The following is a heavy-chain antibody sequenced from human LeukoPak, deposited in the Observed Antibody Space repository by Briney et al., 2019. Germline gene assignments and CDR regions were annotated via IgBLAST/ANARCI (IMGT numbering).Heavy chain of an antibody. J-gene: IGHJ4*02. V-gene: IGHV3-23*01. CDR2: ISGGAGTT. CDR3: ARHRSSWLIDY. Sequence: PGGSLRLSCAGSGFTFSNYAMSWVRQAPGKGLEWVSTISGGAGTTHYADSVRGRFTISRDNSKNTLYLQMNSLRAEDTAVYYCARHRSSWLIDYWGQGTLVTVSS. D-gene: IGHD6-6*01. CDR1: GFTFSNYA.